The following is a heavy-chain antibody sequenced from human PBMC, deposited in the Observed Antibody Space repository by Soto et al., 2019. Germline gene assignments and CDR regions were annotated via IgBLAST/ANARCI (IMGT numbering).Heavy chain of an antibody. CDR1: GFTFSSYG. D-gene: IGHD1-26*01. CDR3: ARDKRVGATGGWFDP. J-gene: IGHJ5*02. Sequence: GGSLRLSCAASGFTFSSYGMHWVRQAPGKGLEWVAVIWYDGSNKYYADSVKGRFTISRDNSKNTLYLQMNSLRAEDTAVYYCARDKRVGATGGWFDPWGQGTLVTVSS. CDR2: IWYDGSNK. V-gene: IGHV3-33*01.